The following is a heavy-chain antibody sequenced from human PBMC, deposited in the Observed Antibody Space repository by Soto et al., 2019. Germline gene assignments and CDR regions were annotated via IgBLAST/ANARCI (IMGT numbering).Heavy chain of an antibody. CDR2: INAGNGNT. J-gene: IGHJ4*02. CDR1: GYTFTSYA. Sequence: ASVKVSCKASGYTFTSYAMHWVRQAPGQRLEWMGWINAGNGNTKYSQKFQGRVTITRDTSASTAYMELSSLRSEDTAVYYCARALLGYCSGGSCTHFDYWGQGTLVTVSS. D-gene: IGHD2-15*01. V-gene: IGHV1-3*01. CDR3: ARALLGYCSGGSCTHFDY.